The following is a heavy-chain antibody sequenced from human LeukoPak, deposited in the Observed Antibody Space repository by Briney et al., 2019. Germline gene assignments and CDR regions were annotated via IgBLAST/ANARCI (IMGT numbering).Heavy chain of an antibody. Sequence: PGRSLRLSCAASGFTFSSYGMHWVRQAPGKGLEWVAVISYDGSNKYYADSVKGRFTISRDNSKNTLYLQMNSLRAEDTAVYYCAKAHSSSWSLYYFDYWGQGTLVTVSS. CDR2: ISYDGSNK. V-gene: IGHV3-30*18. CDR1: GFTFSSYG. CDR3: AKAHSSSWSLYYFDY. J-gene: IGHJ4*02. D-gene: IGHD6-13*01.